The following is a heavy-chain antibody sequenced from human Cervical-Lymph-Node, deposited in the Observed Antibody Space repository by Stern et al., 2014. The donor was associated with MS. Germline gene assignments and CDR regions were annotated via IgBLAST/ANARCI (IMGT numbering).Heavy chain of an antibody. V-gene: IGHV1-69*06. CDR2: IIPFFGTP. CDR3: ASAPGVTALPTHFDY. J-gene: IGHJ4*02. D-gene: IGHD2-21*02. CDR1: GDTFSNCA. Sequence: VQLGESGAEVKKPGSSVKVSCKASGDTFSNCAITWVRQGPGQGLKWMGGIIPFFGTPIYARRFQGRFTITADKSTSTAYMELSSLRSEDTAVYYCASAPGVTALPTHFDYWGQGTLVTVSS.